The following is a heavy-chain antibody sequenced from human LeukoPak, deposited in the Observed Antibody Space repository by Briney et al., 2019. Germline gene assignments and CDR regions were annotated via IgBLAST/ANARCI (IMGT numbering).Heavy chain of an antibody. J-gene: IGHJ4*02. D-gene: IGHD3-22*01. CDR2: IYYSGST. CDR3: ARFPDYYYDSSGAGDY. V-gene: IGHV4-39*01. CDR1: GGSISSSSYY. Sequence: SETLSLTCTVSGGSISSSSYYWGWIRQPPGKGLEWIGSIYYSGSTYYNPSLKSRVTISVDTSKNQFSLKLSSVTAADTAVYYRARFPDYYYDSSGAGDYWGQGTLVTVSS.